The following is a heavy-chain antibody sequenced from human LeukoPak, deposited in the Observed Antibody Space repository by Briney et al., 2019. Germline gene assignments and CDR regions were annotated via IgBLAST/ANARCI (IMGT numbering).Heavy chain of an antibody. CDR2: TYCRSKWYN. J-gene: IGHJ4*02. CDR3: ERVVAGLGYFDS. CDR1: GDSVSSNSAA. Sequence: SQTLSLTCAISGDSVSSNSAAWSWIRQSPSRGLEWLGRTYCRSKWYNDYAVSVRGRITINPDTSKNQFSLQLNSVTPEDTAVYDCERVVAGLGYFDSWGQGTLVSVSS. D-gene: IGHD6-19*01. V-gene: IGHV6-1*01.